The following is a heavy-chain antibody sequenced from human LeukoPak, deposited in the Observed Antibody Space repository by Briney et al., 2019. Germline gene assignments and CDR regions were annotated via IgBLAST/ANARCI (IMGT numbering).Heavy chain of an antibody. CDR3: ARDRRGYSYGALGDYYYYYYGMDV. J-gene: IGHJ6*02. D-gene: IGHD5-18*01. V-gene: IGHV4-30-4*01. Sequence: SETLSLTCTVSGGSLSSGDYYWSWIRQPPGKGLEWIGYISYSGTAYYNPSLKSRVTISVDTSKNQFSLRLSSVTAAGTAVYYCARDRRGYSYGALGDYYYYYYGMDVWGQGTTVTVSS. CDR1: GGSLSSGDYY. CDR2: ISYSGTA.